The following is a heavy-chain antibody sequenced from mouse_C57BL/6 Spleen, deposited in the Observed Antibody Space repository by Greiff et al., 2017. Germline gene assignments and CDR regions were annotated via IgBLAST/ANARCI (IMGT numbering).Heavy chain of an antibody. Sequence: VMLVESGPGLVAPSQSLSITCTVSGFSLTSYGVHWVRQPPGKGLEWLVVIWSDGSTTYNSALKSRLSISKDNSKSQVFLKMNSLQTDETAMYYCARHYGNFWYFDVWGTGTTVTVSS. D-gene: IGHD2-1*01. V-gene: IGHV2-6-1*01. CDR1: GFSLTSYG. CDR3: ARHYGNFWYFDV. J-gene: IGHJ1*03. CDR2: IWSDGST.